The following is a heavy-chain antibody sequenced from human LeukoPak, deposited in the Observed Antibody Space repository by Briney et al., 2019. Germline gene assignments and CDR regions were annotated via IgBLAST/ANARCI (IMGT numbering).Heavy chain of an antibody. CDR1: GGSISSSSYY. CDR2: IYYSGST. Sequence: SETLSLTCTVSGGSISSSSYYWGWIRQPPGKGLEWIGSIYYSGSTYYNPSLKSRVTISVDTSKNQFSLKLSSVTAADTAVYYCAGAYSSGVQNGYFDLWGRGTLVTVSS. D-gene: IGHD6-19*01. J-gene: IGHJ2*01. V-gene: IGHV4-39*07. CDR3: AGAYSSGVQNGYFDL.